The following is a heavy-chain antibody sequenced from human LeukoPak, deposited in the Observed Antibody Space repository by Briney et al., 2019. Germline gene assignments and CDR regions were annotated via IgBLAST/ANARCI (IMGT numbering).Heavy chain of an antibody. CDR1: GFSLSSYA. J-gene: IGHJ4*02. CDR3: TRDQTPYY. CDR2: IASETYGGTA. Sequence: PGGSLRLSCTVSGFSLSSYAMSWVRRAPGKGLEWVGFIASETYGGTAEYAASVKGRCTISRDDSKSIAYLQMNSLKTGDTAVYYCTRDQTPYYWGQGTLVTVSS. V-gene: IGHV3-49*04.